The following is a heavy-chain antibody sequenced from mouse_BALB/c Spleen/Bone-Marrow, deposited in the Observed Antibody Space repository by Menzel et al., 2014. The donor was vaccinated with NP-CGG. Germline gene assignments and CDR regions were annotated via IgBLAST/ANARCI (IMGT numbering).Heavy chain of an antibody. Sequence: QVQLKESGPGLVAPSQSLSIPCTVSGFSLSSYGVHWVRQPPGKGLEWLGVIWAGGSTNYNSALMSRLSISKDNSKSQVSLKMNSLQTDDTAMYYCARPYYYGSYYAMDYWGQGTSVTVSS. CDR2: IWAGGST. V-gene: IGHV2-9*02. CDR1: GFSLSSYG. CDR3: ARPYYYGSYYAMDY. J-gene: IGHJ4*01. D-gene: IGHD1-1*01.